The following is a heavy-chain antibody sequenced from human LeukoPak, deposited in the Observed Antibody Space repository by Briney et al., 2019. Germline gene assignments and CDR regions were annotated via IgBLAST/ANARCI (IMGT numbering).Heavy chain of an antibody. CDR1: GGSISSSSYY. J-gene: IGHJ4*02. CDR3: ARDTPNYGSGSIEGDY. D-gene: IGHD3-10*01. CDR2: IYYSGST. Sequence: SETLSLTCTVSGGSISSSSYYWGWIRQPPGKGLEWIGSIYYSGSTYYNPSLKSRVTISVDTSKNQFSLKLSSVTAADTAVYYCARDTPNYGSGSIEGDYWGQGTLVTVSS. V-gene: IGHV4-39*07.